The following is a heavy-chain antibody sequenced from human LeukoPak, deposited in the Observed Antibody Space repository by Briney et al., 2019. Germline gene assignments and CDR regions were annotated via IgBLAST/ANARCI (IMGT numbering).Heavy chain of an antibody. CDR2: ISSSSSYI. J-gene: IGHJ6*03. D-gene: IGHD5-18*01. CDR1: GFTFSSYS. Sequence: PGGSLRLSCAASGFTFSSYSMNWVRRAPGKGLEWVSSISSSSSYIYYADSVKGRFTISRDNAKNSLYLQMNSLRAEDTAVYYCARIQYSYDDYYYMDVWGKGTTVTVSS. CDR3: ARIQYSYDDYYYMDV. V-gene: IGHV3-21*01.